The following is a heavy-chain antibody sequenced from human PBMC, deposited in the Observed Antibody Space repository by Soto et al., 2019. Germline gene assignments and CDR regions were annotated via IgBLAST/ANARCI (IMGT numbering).Heavy chain of an antibody. CDR2: IDPSDSYT. Sequence: GESLKISCKGSGFTFTSYWISWVRQMPGKGLEWMGRIDPSDSYTNYSPSFQGHVTISADKSISTAYLQWNSLKASDTATYYCARMMAASGTAFDYWGQGALVTVSS. J-gene: IGHJ4*02. V-gene: IGHV5-10-1*01. D-gene: IGHD6-13*01. CDR1: GFTFTSYW. CDR3: ARMMAASGTAFDY.